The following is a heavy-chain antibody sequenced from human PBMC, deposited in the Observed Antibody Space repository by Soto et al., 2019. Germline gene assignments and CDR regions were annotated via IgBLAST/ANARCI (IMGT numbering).Heavy chain of an antibody. CDR3: ARGYGMDV. Sequence: SETLSLTCAVYGGSFSGYYWSWIRQPPGKGLEWIGEINHSGSTNYNPSPKSRVTTSVDTSKNQFSLKLSSVTAADTAVYYCARGYGMDVWGQGTTVTVSS. J-gene: IGHJ6*02. CDR2: INHSGST. V-gene: IGHV4-34*01. CDR1: GGSFSGYY.